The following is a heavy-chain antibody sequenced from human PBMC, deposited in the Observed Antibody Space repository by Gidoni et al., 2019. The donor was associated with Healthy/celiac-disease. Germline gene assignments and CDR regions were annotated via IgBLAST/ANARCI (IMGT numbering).Heavy chain of an antibody. Sequence: QLQLQESGPGLVKPSETLSLTCTVSGGSISSSSYYWGWIRQPPGKGLEWLGSIYYSGSTYYNPSLKSRVTISVDTSKNQFSLKLSSVTAADTAVYYCARGYSYGYVGVFDYWGQGTLVTVSS. J-gene: IGHJ4*02. CDR1: GGSISSSSYY. CDR2: IYYSGST. D-gene: IGHD5-18*01. CDR3: ARGYSYGYVGVFDY. V-gene: IGHV4-39*01.